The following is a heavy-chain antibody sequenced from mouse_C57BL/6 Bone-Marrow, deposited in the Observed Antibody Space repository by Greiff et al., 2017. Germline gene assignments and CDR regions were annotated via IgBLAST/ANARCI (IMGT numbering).Heavy chain of an antibody. CDR1: GYTFTSYG. V-gene: IGHV1-81*01. CDR3: ASNGYHWYFDV. CDR2: IYPRSGNT. Sequence: VQLQQSGAELARPGASVKLSCKASGYTFTSYGISWVKQRPGQGLEWIGEIYPRSGNTYYNEKFKGKATLTADKSSSTAYMELRSLTSEDSAVYFCASNGYHWYFDVWGTGTTVTVSS. J-gene: IGHJ1*03. D-gene: IGHD2-2*01.